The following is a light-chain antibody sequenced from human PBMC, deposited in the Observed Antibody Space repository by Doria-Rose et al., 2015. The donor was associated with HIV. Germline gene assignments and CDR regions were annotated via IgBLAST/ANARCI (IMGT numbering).Light chain of an antibody. CDR1: QSISSH. J-gene: IGKJ2*01. V-gene: IGKV1-39*01. CDR3: QQGYGTPYT. Sequence: DIRVTQSPSSLSASVGDRVTITCRASQSISSHLHWYQQKPVKAPKLLIYAALSVQSRVPSRFSGSGSGTDFTLTISSLQPEDFATYYCQQGYGTPYTFGQGTKLDIK. CDR2: AAL.